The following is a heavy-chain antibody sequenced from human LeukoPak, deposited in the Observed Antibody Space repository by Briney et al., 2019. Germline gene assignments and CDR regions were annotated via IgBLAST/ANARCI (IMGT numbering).Heavy chain of an antibody. J-gene: IGHJ4*02. D-gene: IGHD4-17*01. CDR3: AYSDHFDN. V-gene: IGHV3-74*03. CDR1: GFTLGNYW. Sequence: GGSLRLSCAASGFTLGNYWMHWVRQAPGTGLVWVSRGDGDGSHSTYADSVKGRFTISRDNRKNTLYLQMNSLTGEDTAVYYCAYSDHFDNWGQGTLVTVSS. CDR2: GDGDGSHS.